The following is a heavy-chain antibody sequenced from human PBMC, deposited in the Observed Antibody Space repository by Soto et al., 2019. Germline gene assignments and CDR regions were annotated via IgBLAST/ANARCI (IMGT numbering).Heavy chain of an antibody. J-gene: IGHJ6*02. CDR2: SNAGNGNT. D-gene: IGHD3-10*01. CDR3: ARSLGGSGKNPPGLYGMDV. V-gene: IGHV1-3*02. CDR1: GYTFTSYA. Sequence: QVQLVQSGAEVKKPGASVKVSCKASGYTFTSYAMHWVRQAPGQRLEWMGWSNAGNGNTKYSQEFQGRVTITRDTSASTAYMELSSLRSEDMAVYYCARSLGGSGKNPPGLYGMDVWGQGTTVTVSS.